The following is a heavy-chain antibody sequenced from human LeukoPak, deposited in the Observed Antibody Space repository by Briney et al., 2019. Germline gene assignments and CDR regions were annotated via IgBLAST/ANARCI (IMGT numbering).Heavy chain of an antibody. J-gene: IGHJ4*02. CDR3: ARDQGFPRPQGFDY. V-gene: IGHV3-21*01. D-gene: IGHD3-10*01. CDR1: GFTFSSYS. CDR2: ISSSSSYI. Sequence: PGGSLRLSCAASGFTFSSYSMNWVRQAPGKGLEWVSSISSSSSYIYYADSVKGRFTISRDNAKNSLYLQMNSLRAEDTAVYYCARDQGFPRPQGFDYWGQGTLVTVSS.